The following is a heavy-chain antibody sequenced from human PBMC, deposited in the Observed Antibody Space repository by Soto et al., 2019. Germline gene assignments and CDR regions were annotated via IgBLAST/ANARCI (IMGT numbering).Heavy chain of an antibody. CDR3: ARVSYGYLGRMNWFDP. CDR2: IYHSGST. CDR1: GGSISSGGYS. V-gene: IGHV4-30-2*01. D-gene: IGHD5-18*01. Sequence: SETLSLTCAVSGGSISSGGYSWSWIRQPPGKGLEWIGYIYHSGSTYYNPSLKSRVTISVDRSKNQFSLKLSSVTAADTAVYYCARVSYGYLGRMNWFDPWGQGTLVTVSS. J-gene: IGHJ5*02.